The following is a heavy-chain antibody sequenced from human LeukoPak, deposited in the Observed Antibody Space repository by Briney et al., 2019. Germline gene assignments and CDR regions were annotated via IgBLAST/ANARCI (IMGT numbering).Heavy chain of an antibody. CDR2: ISSSGAYI. CDR3: ARGPARSSSWEFDY. CDR1: GFTFSSFG. Sequence: GGSLRLSCAVSGFTFSSFGMNWVRQAPGKGLEWVSSISSSGAYIYYTDSVKGRFTISRDNGKNSLYLQMNSLRVEDTAVYYCARGPARSSSWEFDYWGQGNLVTVTS. V-gene: IGHV3-21*01. D-gene: IGHD6-13*01. J-gene: IGHJ4*02.